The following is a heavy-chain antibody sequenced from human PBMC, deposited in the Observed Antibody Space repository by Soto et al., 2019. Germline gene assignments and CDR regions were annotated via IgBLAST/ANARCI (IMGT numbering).Heavy chain of an antibody. Sequence: QVQLVQSGAEVKKPGSSVKVSCKASGGTFSSYAISWVRQAPGQGLEWMGGIIPIFGTANYAQKFQGRVTITADESTSTAYMELSSLRSEDTAVYYCARAYMYSSSPRPLNWYFDLWGRGTLVTVSS. CDR1: GGTFSSYA. J-gene: IGHJ2*01. V-gene: IGHV1-69*01. CDR2: IIPIFGTA. CDR3: ARAYMYSSSPRPLNWYFDL. D-gene: IGHD6-6*01.